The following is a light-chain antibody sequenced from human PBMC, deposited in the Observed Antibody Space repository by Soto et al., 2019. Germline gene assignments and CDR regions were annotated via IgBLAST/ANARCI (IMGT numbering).Light chain of an antibody. V-gene: IGKV3-11*01. J-gene: IGKJ4*01. Sequence: EIVLTQSPATLSLSPGERATLSCRASQSVSNYLVLYPQKPGQAPRLLIYDASNCATGIPARFSGSRSGTDFTLPISSLEPEDFAVYYCQQRANWLPLTFGGGTKVEIK. CDR1: QSVSNY. CDR2: DAS. CDR3: QQRANWLPLT.